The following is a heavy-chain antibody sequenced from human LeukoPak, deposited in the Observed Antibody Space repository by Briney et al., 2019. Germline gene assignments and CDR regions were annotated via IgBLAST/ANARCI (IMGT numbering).Heavy chain of an antibody. D-gene: IGHD2-2*01. J-gene: IGHJ4*02. CDR2: ISAYNGNT. V-gene: IGHV1-18*01. CDR3: ARTGVKVVVVPAAYDY. Sequence: ASVKVSCKASGYTFTSYGISWVRQAPGQGLEWMGWISAYNGNTNYAQKLQGRVTMTTDTSTSTAYMELRSLRSDDTAVYYCARTGVKVVVVPAAYDYWGQGTLVTVSS. CDR1: GYTFTSYG.